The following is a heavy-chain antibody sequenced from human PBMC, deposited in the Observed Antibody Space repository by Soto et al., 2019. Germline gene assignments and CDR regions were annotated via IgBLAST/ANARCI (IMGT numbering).Heavy chain of an antibody. CDR2: SA. CDR1: GGTFSIYT. Sequence: QVQLVQSGAAVKKPGSSVKVSCKASGGTFSIYTISWVRQAPGQGLEWMGGSANSAQKFQGRLTVTADESTSTVYLELSMLTSEDTAVYYCAREGPPDIAWFDPWGQGTLVSVSS. J-gene: IGHJ5*02. CDR3: AREGPPDIAWFDP. V-gene: IGHV1-69*01. D-gene: IGHD2-15*01.